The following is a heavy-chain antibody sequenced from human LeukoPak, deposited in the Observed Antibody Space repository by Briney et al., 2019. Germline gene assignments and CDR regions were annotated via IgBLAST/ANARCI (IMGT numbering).Heavy chain of an antibody. Sequence: ASVKVSCKASGYTFTSYAMNWVRQAPGQRLEWMGWINTGNGNTKYSQEFQGRVTITRDTSANTAYMELSSLRSEDMAVYYCARAVKYRSGPLTDLLPYYFDYWGQGTLSPSPQ. CDR1: GYTFTSYA. J-gene: IGHJ4*02. CDR2: INTGNGNT. D-gene: IGHD6-19*01. CDR3: ARAVKYRSGPLTDLLPYYFDY. V-gene: IGHV1-3*03.